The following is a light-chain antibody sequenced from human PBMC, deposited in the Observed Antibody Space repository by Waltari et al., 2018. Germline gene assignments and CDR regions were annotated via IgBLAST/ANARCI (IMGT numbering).Light chain of an antibody. Sequence: QSALTQPASVSGSPGQSITISCTGTSSDVGGYNSVSWYQQHPGKAPNLMIYEVSNRPSGVSNRFSGSKSGNTASLTISGLQAEDEADYYCSSYTSSSTPVVFGGGTKLTVL. J-gene: IGLJ2*01. V-gene: IGLV2-14*01. CDR3: SSYTSSSTPVV. CDR2: EVS. CDR1: SSDVGGYNS.